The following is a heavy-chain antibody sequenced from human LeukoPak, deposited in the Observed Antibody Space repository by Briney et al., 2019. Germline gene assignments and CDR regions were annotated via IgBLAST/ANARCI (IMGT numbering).Heavy chain of an antibody. CDR2: ISSSSSTI. CDR1: GFTFSSYS. D-gene: IGHD5-18*01. CDR3: ARVGRGYSYGYWYFDL. Sequence: AGGSLRLSCAASGFTFSSYSMNWVRQAPGKGLEWVSYISSSSSTIYYADSVKGRFTISRDNAKNSLYLQMNSLRAEDTAVYYCARVGRGYSYGYWYFDLWGRGTLVTVSS. V-gene: IGHV3-48*01. J-gene: IGHJ2*01.